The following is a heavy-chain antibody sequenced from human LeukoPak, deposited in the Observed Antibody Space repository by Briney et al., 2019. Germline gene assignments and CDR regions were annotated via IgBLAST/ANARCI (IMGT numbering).Heavy chain of an antibody. J-gene: IGHJ5*02. V-gene: IGHV4-59*01. CDR1: RGSISSYY. CDR2: IYYSGST. Sequence: SETLSLTCAVSRGSISSYYWSWIRQPPEKGLEWIGYIYYSGSTNYSPSLKSRVTISVDTSKNQFSLKLSSVTAADTAVYYCARDRPTLWFGEGNWFDPWGQGTLVTVSS. D-gene: IGHD3-10*01. CDR3: ARDRPTLWFGEGNWFDP.